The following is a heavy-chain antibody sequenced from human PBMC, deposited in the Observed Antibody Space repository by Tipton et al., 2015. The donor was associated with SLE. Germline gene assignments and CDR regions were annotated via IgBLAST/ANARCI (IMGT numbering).Heavy chain of an antibody. V-gene: IGHV4-59*11. D-gene: IGHD2-2*01. CDR1: GGSISSHY. CDR3: ATYADIVVVPAEVYYYYYGMDV. J-gene: IGHJ6*02. CDR2: IYYSGST. Sequence: TLSLTCTVSGGSISSHYWSWIRQPPGKGLEWIGYIYYSGSTNYNPSLKSRVTISVDTSKNQFSLKLSSVTAADTAVYYCATYADIVVVPAEVYYYYYGMDVWGQGTTVTVSS.